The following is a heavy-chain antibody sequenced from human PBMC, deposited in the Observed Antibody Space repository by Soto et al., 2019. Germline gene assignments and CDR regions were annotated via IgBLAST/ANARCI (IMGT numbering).Heavy chain of an antibody. CDR2: ISSSGSTI. Sequence: VQLVESGGGVVQPGRSLRLSCAASGFTFSSYAMHWVRQAPGKGLEWVSYISSSGSTIYYADSVKGRFTISRDNAKNSLYLQMNSLRAEDTAVYYCAREASGSGWYVDYWGQGTLVTVSS. V-gene: IGHV3-48*03. D-gene: IGHD6-19*01. CDR1: GFTFSSYA. CDR3: AREASGSGWYVDY. J-gene: IGHJ4*02.